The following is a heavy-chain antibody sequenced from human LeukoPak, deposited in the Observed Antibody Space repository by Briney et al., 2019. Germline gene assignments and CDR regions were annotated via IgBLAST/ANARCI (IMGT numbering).Heavy chain of an antibody. J-gene: IGHJ4*02. CDR3: AKSALLWFGELSGAFDY. V-gene: IGHV3-48*03. Sequence: GGSLRLSCAASGFTFSSYEMNWVRQAPGKGLEWVSYISSSGSTIYYADSVKGRFTISRDNAKNSLYLQMNSLRAEDTAVYYCAKSALLWFGELSGAFDYWGQGTLVTVSS. CDR1: GFTFSSYE. D-gene: IGHD3-10*01. CDR2: ISSSGSTI.